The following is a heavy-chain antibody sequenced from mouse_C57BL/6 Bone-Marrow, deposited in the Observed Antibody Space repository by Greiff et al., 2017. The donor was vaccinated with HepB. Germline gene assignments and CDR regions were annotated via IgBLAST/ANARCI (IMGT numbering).Heavy chain of an antibody. V-gene: IGHV10-1*01. J-gene: IGHJ2*01. CDR2: IRSKSNNYAT. CDR1: GFSFNTYA. Sequence: EVMLVESGGGLVQPKGSLKLSCAASGFSFNTYAMNWVRQAPGKGLEWVARIRSKSNNYATYYADSVKDRFTISRDDSESLLYLQMNNLKTEDTAMYYCVRGNDNYSYYFDYWGQGTTLTVSS. CDR3: VRGNDNYSYYFDY. D-gene: IGHD2-1*01.